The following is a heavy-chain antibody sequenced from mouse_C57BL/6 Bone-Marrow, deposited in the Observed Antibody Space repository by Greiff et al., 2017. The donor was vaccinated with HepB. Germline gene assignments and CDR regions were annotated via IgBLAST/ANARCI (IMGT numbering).Heavy chain of an antibody. CDR3: ARRYARGYFDY. Sequence: VKLMESGAELARPGASVKLSCKASGYTFTSYGISWVKQRTGQGLEWIGEIYPRSGNTYYNEKFKGKATLTADKSSSTAYMELRSLTSEDSAVYFCARRYARGYFDYWGQGTTLTVSS. D-gene: IGHD3-1*01. CDR2: IYPRSGNT. V-gene: IGHV1-81*01. CDR1: GYTFTSYG. J-gene: IGHJ2*01.